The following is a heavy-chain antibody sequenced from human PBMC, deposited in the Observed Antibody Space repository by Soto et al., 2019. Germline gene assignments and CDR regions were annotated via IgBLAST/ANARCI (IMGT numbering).Heavy chain of an antibody. CDR2: IYSGGST. CDR3: ARKSTEIDYGDYGVAGSLTFDY. Sequence: GGSLRLSCVASGFTVSSNYMSWVRQAPGKGLEWVSVIYSGGSTYYADSVKGRFTISRDNSKNTLYLQMNSLRAEDTAVYYCARKSTEIDYGDYGVAGSLTFDYWGQGTLVTVSS. CDR1: GFTVSSNY. J-gene: IGHJ4*02. V-gene: IGHV3-53*01. D-gene: IGHD4-17*01.